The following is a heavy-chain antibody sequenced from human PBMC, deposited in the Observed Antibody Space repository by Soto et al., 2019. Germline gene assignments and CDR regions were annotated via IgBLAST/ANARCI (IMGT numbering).Heavy chain of an antibody. D-gene: IGHD6-13*01. V-gene: IGHV3-13*01. J-gene: IGHJ2*01. CDR2: IGTAGDT. CDR3: ARAPVFRYSSSRYHWYFDL. Sequence: GGSLRLSCAASGFTFSSYDMHWVRQATGKGLEWVSAIGTAGDTYYPGSVKGRFTISRENAKNSLYLQMNSLRAGDTAVYYCARAPVFRYSSSRYHWYFDLWGRGTLVTVSS. CDR1: GFTFSSYD.